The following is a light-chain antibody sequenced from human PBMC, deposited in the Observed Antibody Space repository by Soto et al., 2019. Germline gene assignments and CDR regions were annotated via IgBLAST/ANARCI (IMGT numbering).Light chain of an antibody. J-gene: IGLJ1*01. V-gene: IGLV1-47*01. CDR3: ATWDDSLNGFYV. CDR2: RNN. CDR1: TSNIGSNY. Sequence: QSVLTQPPSASGTPGQGVTISCSGSTSNIGSNYVYWYQQLPGTTPKLLIYRNNQRPSGVPDRFSGSKSGTSASLAISGLRSDDEADHLCATWDDSLNGFYVFGTGTKVTVL.